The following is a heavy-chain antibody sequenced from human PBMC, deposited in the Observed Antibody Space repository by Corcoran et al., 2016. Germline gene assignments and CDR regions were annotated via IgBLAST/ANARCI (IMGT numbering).Heavy chain of an antibody. CDR3: AAPGGPGED. Sequence: EVQLVESGGGLVQPGGSLRFSCAASGFTFSTYAMNWVRQAPRKGLEWVSYISSSSSTIYYADSVKGGFTISRDNAKNSLYLQMNSVRAEDTAIYDCAAPGGPGEDWGQGTLVTVSS. CDR2: ISSSSSTI. V-gene: IGHV3-48*04. CDR1: GFTFSTYA. J-gene: IGHJ4*02. D-gene: IGHD3-16*01.